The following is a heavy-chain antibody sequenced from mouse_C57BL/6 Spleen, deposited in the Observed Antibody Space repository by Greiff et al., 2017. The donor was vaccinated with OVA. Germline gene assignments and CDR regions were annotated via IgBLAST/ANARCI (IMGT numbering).Heavy chain of an antibody. CDR3: ARYKSEGGFYAMDY. J-gene: IGHJ4*01. D-gene: IGHD1-3*01. Sequence: EVQLVESGGGLVQPGGSLSLSCAASGFTFTDYYMSWVRQPPGTALEWLGFIRNKANGYTTEYSASVEGRFTISRDNSQSILYLQMNALRAEDSATYYCARYKSEGGFYAMDYWGQGTSVTVSS. CDR1: GFTFTDYY. V-gene: IGHV7-3*01. CDR2: IRNKANGYTT.